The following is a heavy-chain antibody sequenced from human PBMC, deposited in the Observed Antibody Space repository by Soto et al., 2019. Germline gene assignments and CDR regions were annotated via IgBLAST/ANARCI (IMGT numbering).Heavy chain of an antibody. D-gene: IGHD4-17*01. J-gene: IGHJ5*02. CDR3: ARGAATVTPGWFGP. Sequence: SETLSLTCAVSGYSIVSGYYLVLIRHTPGKGLEWIASIYHSGSTYYNPSLKSRVTISVDTSKNQFSLKLTSVTAADTAVYYCARGAATVTPGWFGPWGQGIMVTVSS. CDR2: IYHSGST. CDR1: GYSIVSGYY. V-gene: IGHV4-38-2*01.